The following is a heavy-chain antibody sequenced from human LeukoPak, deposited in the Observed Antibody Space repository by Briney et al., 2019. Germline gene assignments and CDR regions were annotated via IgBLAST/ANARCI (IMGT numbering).Heavy chain of an antibody. CDR2: ITTNGGTT. D-gene: IGHD6-13*01. CDR1: GFSFSSYS. J-gene: IGHJ4*02. V-gene: IGHV3-64D*08. Sequence: GGSLRLSCSASGFSFSSYSMHWVRQPPGKGLEYVSSITTNGGTTHYADSVRGRFTISRDNSKNTLDLHMTSLRAEDTAFYYCAKDPHSSSWYYFDSWGQGTLVTVSS. CDR3: AKDPHSSSWYYFDS.